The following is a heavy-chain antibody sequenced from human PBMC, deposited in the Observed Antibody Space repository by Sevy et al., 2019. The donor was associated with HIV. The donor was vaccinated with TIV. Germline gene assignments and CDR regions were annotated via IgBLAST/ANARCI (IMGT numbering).Heavy chain of an antibody. Sequence: SETLSLTCTVSGDSISTYYWSWIRQPPGKGLEWIGYIYYTGSTNYNPSLKSRVSISVDTSKNQFSLKLTSVTAADTAVYFCARGWGASAGTNYGLDVWGQGTTLTVSS. CDR1: GDSISTYY. J-gene: IGHJ6*02. V-gene: IGHV4-59*01. CDR2: IYYTGST. D-gene: IGHD6-13*01. CDR3: ARGWGASAGTNYGLDV.